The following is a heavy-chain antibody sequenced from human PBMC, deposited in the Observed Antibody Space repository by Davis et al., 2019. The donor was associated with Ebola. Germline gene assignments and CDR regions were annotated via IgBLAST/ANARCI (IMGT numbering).Heavy chain of an antibody. J-gene: IGHJ4*02. V-gene: IGHV1-46*01. Sequence: ASVKVSCKASGYSFTSHSMHWVRQAPGQGLEWMGTVNPSGGGTFYAQDFQDRVTMTRDTSTNTVYMELSSLRSEDTAVYYCARDRYSDGSGYFFEQSHWGQGTLVTVSS. CDR2: VNPSGGGT. CDR3: ARDRYSDGSGYFFEQSH. CDR1: GYSFTSHS. D-gene: IGHD3-22*01.